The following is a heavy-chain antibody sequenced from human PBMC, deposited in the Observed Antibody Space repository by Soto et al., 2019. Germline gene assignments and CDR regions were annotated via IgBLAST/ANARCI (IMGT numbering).Heavy chain of an antibody. CDR2: TSSSGSTI. CDR1: GFTFSSYE. V-gene: IGHV3-48*03. Sequence: GGSLRLSCAASGFTFSSYEMNWVRQAPGKGLEWVSYTSSSGSTIYYADSVKGRFTISRDNAKNSLYLQMNSLRAEDTAVYYCARCPPDIAAAGPDYYYYGMDVWGQGTTVTVSS. J-gene: IGHJ6*02. CDR3: ARCPPDIAAAGPDYYYYGMDV. D-gene: IGHD6-13*01.